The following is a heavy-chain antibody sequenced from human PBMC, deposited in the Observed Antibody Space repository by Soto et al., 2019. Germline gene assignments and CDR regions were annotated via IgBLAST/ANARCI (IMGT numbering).Heavy chain of an antibody. V-gene: IGHV3-23*01. J-gene: IGHJ4*02. CDR3: AKGVRYYDSSGYYYFDY. Sequence: GGSLRLSCAASGFTFSSYAMSWVRQAPGKGLEWVSAISGSGGSTYYADSVKGRFTISRDNSKNTLYLQMNSLRAEDTAVYYCAKGVRYYDSSGYYYFDYWGQGTLVTVS. CDR1: GFTFSSYA. D-gene: IGHD3-22*01. CDR2: ISGSGGST.